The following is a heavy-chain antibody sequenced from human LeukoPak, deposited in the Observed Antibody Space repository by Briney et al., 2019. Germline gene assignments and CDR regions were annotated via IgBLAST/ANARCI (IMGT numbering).Heavy chain of an antibody. V-gene: IGHV1-69*13. Sequence: ASVKVSCKASGGTFSSYAISWVRQAPGQGLEWMGGIIPIFGTANYAQKFQGRVTITADESTGTAYMELSSLRSEDTAVYYCARVGRSSSFFDYWGQGTLVTVSS. J-gene: IGHJ4*02. D-gene: IGHD6-13*01. CDR1: GGTFSSYA. CDR3: ARVGRSSSFFDY. CDR2: IIPIFGTA.